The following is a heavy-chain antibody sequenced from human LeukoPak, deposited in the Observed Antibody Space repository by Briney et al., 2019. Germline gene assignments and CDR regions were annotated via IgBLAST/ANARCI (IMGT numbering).Heavy chain of an antibody. CDR3: AREKGSIAVAGIV. V-gene: IGHV4-39*02. Sequence: SETLSLTCTVSGGSIISSSYYWGWIRQPPGKGLEWIGSIYYSGSTYYNPSLKSRVTISVDTSKNQFSLKLSSVTAADTAVYYFAREKGSIAVAGIVWGQGTLVTVSS. CDR1: GGSIISSSYY. D-gene: IGHD6-19*01. CDR2: IYYSGST. J-gene: IGHJ4*02.